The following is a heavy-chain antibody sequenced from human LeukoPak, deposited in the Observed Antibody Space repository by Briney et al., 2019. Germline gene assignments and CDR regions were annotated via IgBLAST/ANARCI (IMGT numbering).Heavy chain of an antibody. CDR2: IYSGGST. CDR1: GFTFSSYA. J-gene: IGHJ5*02. V-gene: IGHV3-66*01. D-gene: IGHD6-13*01. Sequence: PGGSLRLSCAASGFTFSSYAMSWVRQAPGKGLEWVSVIYSGGSTYYADSVKGRFTISRDNSKNTLYLQMNSLRAEDTAVYYCARDLGGSSWYSGWFDPWGQGTLVTVSS. CDR3: ARDLGGSSWYSGWFDP.